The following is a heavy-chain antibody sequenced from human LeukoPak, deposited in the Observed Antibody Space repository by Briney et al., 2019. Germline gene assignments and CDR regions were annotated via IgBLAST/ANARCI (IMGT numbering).Heavy chain of an antibody. D-gene: IGHD3-10*01. CDR3: AKLAGYGSGSHRLYYFDY. CDR1: GFTFFSYE. Sequence: PGGSLRLSCAASGFTFFSYEMNWVRQAPGKGLEWVSYISSSGSTIYYADSVRGRLTIARDNAKNSLYLHMNSLRAEDTAVYYCAKLAGYGSGSHRLYYFDYWGQGTLVTVSS. CDR2: ISSSGSTI. J-gene: IGHJ4*02. V-gene: IGHV3-48*03.